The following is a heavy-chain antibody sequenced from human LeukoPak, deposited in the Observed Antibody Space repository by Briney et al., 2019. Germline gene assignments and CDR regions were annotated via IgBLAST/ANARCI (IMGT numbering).Heavy chain of an antibody. V-gene: IGHV3-23*01. CDR2: ISGSGGST. CDR3: ARDHSPRPLYYFDY. CDR1: GFTFSSYA. J-gene: IGHJ4*02. Sequence: GGSLRLSCAASGFTFSSYAMSWVRQAPGKGLEWVSAISGSGGSTYYADFVKGRFTISRDNFKNTLYLQMNSLRAEDTAVYYCARDHSPRPLYYFDYWGQGTLVTVSS. D-gene: IGHD5-18*01.